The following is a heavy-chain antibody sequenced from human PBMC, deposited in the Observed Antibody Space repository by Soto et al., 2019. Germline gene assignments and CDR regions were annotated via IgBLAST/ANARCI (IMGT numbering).Heavy chain of an antibody. J-gene: IGHJ3*02. Sequence: QVQLQESGPGLVKPSQTLSLTCTVSGGSISSGGYYWSWIRQHPGKGLEWIGYIYYSGSTYYNPSLKRRGTISVDTSKNQFSLKLSSVTAADTAVYYCARKDYYDSSGQPGAFDIWGQGTMVTVSS. CDR3: ARKDYYDSSGQPGAFDI. D-gene: IGHD3-22*01. V-gene: IGHV4-31*03. CDR1: GGSISSGGYY. CDR2: IYYSGST.